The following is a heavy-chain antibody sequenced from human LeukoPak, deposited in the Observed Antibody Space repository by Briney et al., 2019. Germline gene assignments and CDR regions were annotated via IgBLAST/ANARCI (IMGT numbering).Heavy chain of an antibody. J-gene: IGHJ4*02. V-gene: IGHV3-23*01. CDR2: ISGSGGST. Sequence: PGGSLRLSCAAAGFTFSSYAMSWVRQAPGKGPDWVSAISGSGGSTYYADSVKGRFTISRDNSKNTLYLQMNSLRAEDTAVYYCAKFLPTHIVVANYYFDYWGQGTLVTVSS. CDR1: GFTFSSYA. CDR3: AKFLPTHIVVANYYFDY. D-gene: IGHD2-21*01.